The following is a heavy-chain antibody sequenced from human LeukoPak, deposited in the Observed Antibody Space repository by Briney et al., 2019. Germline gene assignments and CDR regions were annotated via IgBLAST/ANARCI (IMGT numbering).Heavy chain of an antibody. Sequence: PSETLSLTCAVYGGSFSDYYWSWIRQPPGKGLEWIGEINHSGSTSYNPSLKSQVTISVDTSKNQFALKLSSVTAADTAVYYCASALWFGESATYYYYMDVWGKGTTVTVSS. J-gene: IGHJ6*03. D-gene: IGHD3-10*01. V-gene: IGHV4-34*01. CDR3: ASALWFGESATYYYYMDV. CDR2: INHSGST. CDR1: GGSFSDYY.